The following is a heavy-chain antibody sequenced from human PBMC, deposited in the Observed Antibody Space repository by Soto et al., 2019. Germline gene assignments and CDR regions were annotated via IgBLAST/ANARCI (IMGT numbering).Heavy chain of an antibody. V-gene: IGHV4-30-4*01. CDR3: AREFRLVPFWFDP. D-gene: IGHD6-19*01. J-gene: IGHJ5*02. CDR1: GGSISGGDYY. CDR2: IYYSGST. Sequence: PSETLSLTCTVSGGSISGGDYYWSWIRQPPGKGLEWIGYIYYSGSTYYNPSLKSRVTISVDTSKNQFSLKLSSVTAADTAVYYCAREFRLVPFWFDPWGQGTLVTVSS.